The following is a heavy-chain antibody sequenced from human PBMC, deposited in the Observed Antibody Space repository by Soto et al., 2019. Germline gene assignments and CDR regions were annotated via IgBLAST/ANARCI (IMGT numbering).Heavy chain of an antibody. D-gene: IGHD3-22*01. CDR1: GFTFNTYG. V-gene: IGHV3-30*03. J-gene: IGHJ6*02. CDR2: ISYDGSDE. Sequence: GGSLRLSCAASGFTFNTYGMHWLRQAPGKGLEWVALISYDGSDEYYADSVKGRFTISRDNSKSTLYLQMNSLRAEDTAVYYCERVVDYYDLYYDDGMDGWGQG. CDR3: ERVVDYYDLYYDDGMDG.